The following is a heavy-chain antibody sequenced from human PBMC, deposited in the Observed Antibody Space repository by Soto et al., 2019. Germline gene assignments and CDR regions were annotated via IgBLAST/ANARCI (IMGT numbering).Heavy chain of an antibody. V-gene: IGHV4-31*03. Sequence: SETLSLTCTVSGGSISSGGYYWSWIRQHPGKGLEWIGYIYYSGSTYYNPSLKSRVTISVDTSKNQFSLKLSSVTAADTAVYYCARFEYSRSSGPDPFDYWGQGTLVTVSS. D-gene: IGHD6-6*01. CDR2: IYYSGST. CDR3: ARFEYSRSSGPDPFDY. J-gene: IGHJ4*02. CDR1: GGSISSGGYY.